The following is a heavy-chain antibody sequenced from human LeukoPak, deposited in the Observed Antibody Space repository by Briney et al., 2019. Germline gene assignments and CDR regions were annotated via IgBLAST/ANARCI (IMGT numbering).Heavy chain of an antibody. CDR3: TTDQGEYDSSGYYLYYFDY. CDR1: GFTFSNAW. V-gene: IGHV3-15*01. Sequence: GGTLRLSCAASGFTFSNAWMSWVRQAPGKGLEWVGRIKSKTDGGTTDYAAPAKGRFTISRDDSKNTLYLQMNSLKTEDTAVYYCTTDQGEYDSSGYYLYYFDYWGQGTLVTVSS. CDR2: IKSKTDGGTT. D-gene: IGHD3-22*01. J-gene: IGHJ4*02.